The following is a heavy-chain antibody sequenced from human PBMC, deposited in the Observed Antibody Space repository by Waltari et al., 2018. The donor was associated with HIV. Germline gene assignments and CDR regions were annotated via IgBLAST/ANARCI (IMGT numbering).Heavy chain of an antibody. V-gene: IGHV1-24*01. CDR3: ATVPSSWYSNWFDP. CDR1: GYTLPELS. Sequence: QVQLVQSGAEVKKPGASVKVSCKVSGYTLPELSMPWVRQAPGKGLEWMGGFDPEDGETIYAQKFQGRVTMTEDTSTDTAYMELSSLRSEDTAVYYCATVPSSWYSNWFDPWGQGTLVTVSS. D-gene: IGHD6-13*01. J-gene: IGHJ5*02. CDR2: FDPEDGET.